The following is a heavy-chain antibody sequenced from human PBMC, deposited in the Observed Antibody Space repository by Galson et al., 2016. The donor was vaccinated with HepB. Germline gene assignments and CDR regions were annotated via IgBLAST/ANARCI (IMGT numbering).Heavy chain of an antibody. CDR3: ASNSGDSGGF. V-gene: IGHV3-33*01. D-gene: IGHD2-21*02. CDR1: GFIFSGYT. CDR2: IWFAGTNK. Sequence: SLRLSCAASGFIFSGYTMHWVRQAPGKGLEWVAVIWFAGTNKYYADSVKGRFTISRDNSKNTLYLQMNRLRVEDTAIYYCASNSGDSGGFWGQGTLITVSS. J-gene: IGHJ4*02.